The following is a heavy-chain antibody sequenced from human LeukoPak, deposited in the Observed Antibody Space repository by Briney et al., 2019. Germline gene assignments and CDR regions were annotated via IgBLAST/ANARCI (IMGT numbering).Heavy chain of an antibody. CDR2: IYGGGGVI. D-gene: IGHD5-12*01. CDR1: GFTFSCYG. V-gene: IGHV3-23*03. J-gene: IGHJ4*02. Sequence: GGSLRLSCAASGFTFSCYGMYLVRQAPRKGLEWVAGIYGGGGVIKYADSVKGRFTISRYNSENILYLQMDSLRVEDTAMYYCAKDRVPNSGYDIDYWGQGTLVTVSS. CDR3: AKDRVPNSGYDIDY.